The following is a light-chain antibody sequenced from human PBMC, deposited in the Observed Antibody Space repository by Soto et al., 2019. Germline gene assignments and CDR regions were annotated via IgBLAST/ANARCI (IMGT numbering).Light chain of an antibody. CDR3: SSYTSSSTLYV. J-gene: IGLJ1*01. Sequence: QSVLTQPASVSGSPGQSITISCTGTSSDVGGYNYVSWYQQHPGKVPKLMIYDVSNRPSGVSNRFSGSKSGNTASLTISGLQAEDEDDYYCSSYTSSSTLYVFGTGTKVTVL. V-gene: IGLV2-14*01. CDR2: DVS. CDR1: SSDVGGYNY.